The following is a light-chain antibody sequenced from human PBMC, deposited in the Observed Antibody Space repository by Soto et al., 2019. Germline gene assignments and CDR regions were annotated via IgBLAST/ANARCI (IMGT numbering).Light chain of an antibody. CDR3: QHLNTYPIT. J-gene: IGKJ5*01. CDR1: QNIRNY. Sequence: DIQMTQSPSSLSASVGDRVTITFRASQNIRNYLNWYHQKPGKAPKLLIYTASSLQSGVPSRFSGSGSGTDFTLTISSLQPEDFATYYCQHLNTYPITFGPGTRLEIK. V-gene: IGKV1-39*01. CDR2: TAS.